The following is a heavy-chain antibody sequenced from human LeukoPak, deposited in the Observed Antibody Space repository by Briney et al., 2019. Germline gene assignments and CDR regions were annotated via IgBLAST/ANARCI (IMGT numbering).Heavy chain of an antibody. Sequence: SSETLSLTCAVYGGSFSGYYWSWIRQPPGKGLEWIGEINHSGSTNYNPSLKSRVTISVDTSKNQFSLKLSSVTAADTAVYYCARDTPESSGYIPFDYWGQGTLVTVSS. CDR2: INHSGST. V-gene: IGHV4-34*01. J-gene: IGHJ4*02. CDR3: ARDTPESSGYIPFDY. D-gene: IGHD3-22*01. CDR1: GGSFSGYY.